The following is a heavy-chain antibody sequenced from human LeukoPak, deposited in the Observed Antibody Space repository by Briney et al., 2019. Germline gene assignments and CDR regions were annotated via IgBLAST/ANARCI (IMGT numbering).Heavy chain of an antibody. CDR3: ARAGFARAPLRGTPFDY. Sequence: GGSLRLSCAASGFTFSSYSMNWVRQAPGKGLEWVSSISSSSSYIYYADSVKGRFTISRDNAKNSLYLQMNSLRAEDTAVYYCARAGFARAPLRGTPFDYWGQGTLVTVSS. CDR1: GFTFSSYS. CDR2: ISSSSSYI. V-gene: IGHV3-21*01. D-gene: IGHD1-1*01. J-gene: IGHJ4*02.